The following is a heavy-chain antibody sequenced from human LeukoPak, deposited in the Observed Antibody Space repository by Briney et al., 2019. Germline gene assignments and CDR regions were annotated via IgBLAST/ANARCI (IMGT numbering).Heavy chain of an antibody. D-gene: IGHD2/OR15-2a*01. V-gene: IGHV4-34*01. Sequence: SETLSLTCAVYGGSFSGYYWSWVRQPPGKGLEWIGEINHSGSTNYNPSLKSRVTISVDTSKNQFSLKLSSVTAADTAVYYCARGPGFLLWGQGTLVTVSS. CDR1: GGSFSGYY. CDR2: INHSGST. J-gene: IGHJ4*02. CDR3: ARGPGFLL.